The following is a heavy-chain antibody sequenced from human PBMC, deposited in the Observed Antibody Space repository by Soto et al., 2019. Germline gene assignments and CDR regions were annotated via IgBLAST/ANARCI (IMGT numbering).Heavy chain of an antibody. Sequence: QVQLQESGPGLVKPSETLSLTCTVSGGSISSYYWSWIRQPPGKGLEWIGYIYYSGSTNYNPSLKGRVTISVDTSKNQFSLKLSSVTAADTAVYYCASIAAAGTGFLGAEYFQHWGQGTLVTVSS. CDR1: GGSISSYY. D-gene: IGHD6-13*01. CDR2: IYYSGST. V-gene: IGHV4-59*01. J-gene: IGHJ1*01. CDR3: ASIAAAGTGFLGAEYFQH.